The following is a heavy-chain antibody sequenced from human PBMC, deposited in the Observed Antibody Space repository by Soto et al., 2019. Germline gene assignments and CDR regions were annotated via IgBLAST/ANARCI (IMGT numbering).Heavy chain of an antibody. CDR3: AKDPGRYFDWFIFDY. CDR2: ISYDGSNK. V-gene: IGHV3-30*18. Sequence: GGSLRLSCAASGFTFSSYGMHWVRQAPGKGLEWVAVISYDGSNKYYADSVKGRFTISRDNSKNTLYLQMNSLRAEDTAVYYCAKDPGRYFDWFIFDYWGQGTLVTVSS. D-gene: IGHD3-9*01. J-gene: IGHJ4*02. CDR1: GFTFSSYG.